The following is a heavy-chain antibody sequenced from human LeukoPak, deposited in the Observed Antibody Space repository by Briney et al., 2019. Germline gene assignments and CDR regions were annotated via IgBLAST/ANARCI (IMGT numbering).Heavy chain of an antibody. D-gene: IGHD2-15*01. J-gene: IGHJ6*03. CDR2: IFYSGST. V-gene: IGHV4-39*07. CDR1: SGSISTSNYY. CDR3: AREGCSGGSCYTDAYYYYYMDV. Sequence: SETLSLTCTVSSGSISTSNYYWGWVRQPPGKALEWIGNIFYSGSTNYNPSLKSRVTISVDTSKNQFSLKLSSVTAADTAVYYCAREGCSGGSCYTDAYYYYYMDVWGKGTTVTVSS.